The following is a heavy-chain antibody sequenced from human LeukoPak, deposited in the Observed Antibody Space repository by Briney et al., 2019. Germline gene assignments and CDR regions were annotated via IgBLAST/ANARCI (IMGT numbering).Heavy chain of an antibody. V-gene: IGHV3-30*02. Sequence: GGSLRLSCAASGFSASGFTFSTFGMHWVRQAPGKGLEWVAFIRYDGSNKYYADSVKGRFIISRDDSKNTLYLQMNSLRAEDTAVYYCARDRLRLGELSYFDYWGQGTLVTVSS. CDR3: ARDRLRLGELSYFDY. CDR2: IRYDGSNK. CDR1: GFTFSTFG. D-gene: IGHD3-16*02. J-gene: IGHJ4*02.